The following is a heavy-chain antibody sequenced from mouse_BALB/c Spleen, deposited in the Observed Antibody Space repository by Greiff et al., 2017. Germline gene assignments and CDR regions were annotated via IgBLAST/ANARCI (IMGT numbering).Heavy chain of an antibody. CDR3: ARDEGQLGLPPWFAY. CDR1: GYSITSGYY. D-gene: IGHD3-2*01. Sequence: EVQLVESGPGLVKPSQSLSLTCSVTGYSITSGYYWNWIRQFPGNKLEWMGYISYDGSNNYNPSLKNRISITRDTSKNQFFLKLNSVTTEDTATYYCARDEGQLGLPPWFAYWGQGTLVTVSA. V-gene: IGHV3-6*02. CDR2: ISYDGSN. J-gene: IGHJ3*01.